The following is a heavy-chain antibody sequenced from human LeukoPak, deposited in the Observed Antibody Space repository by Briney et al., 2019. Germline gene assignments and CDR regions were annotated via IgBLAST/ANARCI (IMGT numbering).Heavy chain of an antibody. CDR3: AKDREYSYVYDAFDI. CDR2: SNSDGSTT. D-gene: IGHD3-16*01. CDR1: GFTFRTYW. J-gene: IGHJ3*02. Sequence: TGGSLRLSCAASGFTFRTYWMHWVRQAPGKGLVWVSHSNSDGSTTSYADSVKGRFTISRDNAKNTLFLQINTLRAEDTAIYYCAKDREYSYVYDAFDIWGQGTLVTVSS. V-gene: IGHV3-74*01.